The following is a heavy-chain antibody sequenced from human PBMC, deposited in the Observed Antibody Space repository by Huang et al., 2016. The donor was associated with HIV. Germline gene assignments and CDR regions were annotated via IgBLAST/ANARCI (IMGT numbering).Heavy chain of an antibody. J-gene: IGHJ4*02. V-gene: IGHV4-30-2*01. Sequence: QLQLQESGSGLVKPSQTLSLTCAVTGDSITSPGNSWSGIRQPPGKGLEWIGYIHHSGSTSYSPSLKSRVTISLDRSKNQFSLNLRSMTAADTAVYYCARGLLPNYWGQGTLVTVSS. CDR3: ARGLLPNY. CDR1: GDSITSPGNS. CDR2: IHHSGST. D-gene: IGHD2-15*01.